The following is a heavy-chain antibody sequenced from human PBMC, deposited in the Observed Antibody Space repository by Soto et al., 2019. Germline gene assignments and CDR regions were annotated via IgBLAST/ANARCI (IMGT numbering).Heavy chain of an antibody. CDR3: ANLEGFGERLVDY. Sequence: EVQLLESGGGLVQPGGSLRLSCAASGFTFSSYAMSWVRQAPGKGLEWVSAISGSGGSTYYADSVKGRFTISRDNSKNTVYLQMNSLRAEDTAVYYGANLEGFGERLVDYWGQGTLVTVSS. CDR1: GFTFSSYA. V-gene: IGHV3-23*01. CDR2: ISGSGGST. J-gene: IGHJ4*02. D-gene: IGHD3-10*01.